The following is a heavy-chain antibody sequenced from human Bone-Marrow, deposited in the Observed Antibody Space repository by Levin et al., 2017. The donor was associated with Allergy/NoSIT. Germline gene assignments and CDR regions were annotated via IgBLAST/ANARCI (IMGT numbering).Heavy chain of an antibody. CDR3: ARGPRIGNARGWFDP. CDR1: GFIVNDHY. CDR2: IYSGERT. D-gene: IGHD1-14*01. J-gene: IGHJ5*02. V-gene: IGHV3-66*01. Sequence: PGGSLRLSCAASGFIVNDHYMTWVRQAPGKGLECVSVIYSGERTFYSDSVKGRFTISRDNSNNTLYLQMNSLRVEDTAIYYCARGPRIGNARGWFDPWGQGILVTVSS.